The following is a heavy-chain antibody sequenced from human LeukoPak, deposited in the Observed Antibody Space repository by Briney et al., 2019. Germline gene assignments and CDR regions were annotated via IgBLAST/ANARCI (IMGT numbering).Heavy chain of an antibody. D-gene: IGHD2-2*01. CDR3: AKAKTSSCYASLDF. CDR1: GFTFSSYA. J-gene: IGHJ4*02. Sequence: GGSLRLSCAASGFTFSSYAMSWVRPAPGKGLEWVSVISGGGGSTYYADSVKGRFTISRDDSKNTLYLQVNSLRAEDTAVYYCAKAKTSSCYASLDFWGQGTLVTVSS. V-gene: IGHV3-23*01. CDR2: ISGGGGST.